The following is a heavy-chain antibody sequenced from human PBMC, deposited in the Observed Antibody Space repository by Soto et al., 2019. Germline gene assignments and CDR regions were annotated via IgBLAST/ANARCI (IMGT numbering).Heavy chain of an antibody. CDR3: ARGRYGDY. CDR1: GYTFTSYG. V-gene: IGHV1-18*01. Sequence: QVHLVQSGAEVKKPGASVKVSCKASGYTFTSYGITWVRQAPGQGLEWMGWINTHKGNTDYAQKLQGRVIVTRDTSTSTAYMELRSLISDDTAVYYCARGRYGDYWGQGALVTVSS. J-gene: IGHJ4*02. D-gene: IGHD1-1*01. CDR2: INTHKGNT.